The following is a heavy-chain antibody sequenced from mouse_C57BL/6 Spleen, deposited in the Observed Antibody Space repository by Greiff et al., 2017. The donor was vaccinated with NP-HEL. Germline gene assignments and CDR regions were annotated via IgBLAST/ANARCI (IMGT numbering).Heavy chain of an antibody. CDR3: ARGDYYGSNDFDY. J-gene: IGHJ2*01. Sequence: EVKLMESGGGLVKPGGSLKLSCAASGFTFSSYAMSWVRQTPEKRLEWVATISDGGSYTYYPDNVKGRFTISRDNAKNNLYLQMSHLKSEDTAMYYCARGDYYGSNDFDYWGQGTTLTVSS. D-gene: IGHD1-1*01. CDR2: ISDGGSYT. V-gene: IGHV5-4*03. CDR1: GFTFSSYA.